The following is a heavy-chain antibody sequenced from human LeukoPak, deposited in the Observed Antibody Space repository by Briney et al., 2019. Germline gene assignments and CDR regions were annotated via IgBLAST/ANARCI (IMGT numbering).Heavy chain of an antibody. CDR1: GGTFSSHA. D-gene: IGHD2-2*01. CDR3: ARGLQYQQLKGLRYYYMDV. Sequence: SVKASCQAFGGTFSSHAIAWVRQAHGQGPEWMGGIIPIAGTADYAQKFQGRAKITTDQSTSTAYMELSSLTSDDTAVYYCARGLQYQQLKGLRYYYMDVWGEGTTVTVSS. CDR2: IIPIAGTA. J-gene: IGHJ6*03. V-gene: IGHV1-69*05.